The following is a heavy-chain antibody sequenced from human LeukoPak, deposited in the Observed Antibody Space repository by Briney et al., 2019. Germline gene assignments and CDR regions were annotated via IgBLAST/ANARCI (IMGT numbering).Heavy chain of an antibody. Sequence: GGSLRLSCAASGFIFSSYWMHWVRQAPGKGLEWVSAISGSGGSTYYADSVKGRFTISRDNSKNTLYLQMNSLRAEDTAVYYCAKDSPDYYDSSGYLGGYWGQGTLVTVSS. CDR2: ISGSGGST. CDR1: GFIFSSYW. CDR3: AKDSPDYYDSSGYLGGY. J-gene: IGHJ4*02. V-gene: IGHV3-23*01. D-gene: IGHD3-22*01.